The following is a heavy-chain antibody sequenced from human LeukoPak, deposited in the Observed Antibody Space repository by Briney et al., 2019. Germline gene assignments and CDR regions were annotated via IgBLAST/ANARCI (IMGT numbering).Heavy chain of an antibody. Sequence: ASQTLSLTCTVSGGSISSGSYYWGWIRQPPGKGLEWIGSIYYSGSTYYNPSLKSRVTISVDTSKNQFSLKLSSVTAADTAVYYCARAQVVAATPDWFDPWGQGTLVTVSS. CDR1: GGSISSGSYY. CDR3: ARAQVVAATPDWFDP. CDR2: IYYSGST. D-gene: IGHD2-15*01. J-gene: IGHJ5*02. V-gene: IGHV4-39*07.